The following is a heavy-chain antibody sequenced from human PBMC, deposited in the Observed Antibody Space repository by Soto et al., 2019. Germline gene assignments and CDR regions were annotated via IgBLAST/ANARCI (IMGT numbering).Heavy chain of an antibody. CDR2: IHYSGTT. D-gene: IGHD6-13*01. CDR3: AAGEASSRNLAPYDLDF. CDR1: GGSMRNYF. V-gene: IGHV4-59*01. J-gene: IGHJ4*02. Sequence: SETLSLTCTVSGGSMRNYFWTWNRQPPGKGLEWIGYIHYSGTTSFFPSYNPSIRSRVTISEDTSKNQFSLKLLSVTTADTAVYFCAAGEASSRNLAPYDLDFWGQGTLVTVSS.